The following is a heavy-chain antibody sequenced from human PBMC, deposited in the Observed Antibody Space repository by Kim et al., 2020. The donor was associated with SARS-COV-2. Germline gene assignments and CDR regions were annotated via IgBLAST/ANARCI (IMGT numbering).Heavy chain of an antibody. J-gene: IGHJ4*02. V-gene: IGHV4-39*01. CDR1: GGSISSSSYY. CDR3: ARHPEASSGWFGPYYFDY. CDR2: IYYSGST. D-gene: IGHD6-19*01. Sequence: PSETLSLTCTVSGGSISSSSYYWGWIRQPPGKGLEWIGSIYYSGSTYYNPSLKSRVTISVDTSKNQFSLKLSSVTAADTAVYYCARHPEASSGWFGPYYFDYWGQGTLVTVSS.